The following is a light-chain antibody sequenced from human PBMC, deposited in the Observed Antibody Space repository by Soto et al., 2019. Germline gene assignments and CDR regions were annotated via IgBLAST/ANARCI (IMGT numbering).Light chain of an antibody. V-gene: IGLV2-11*01. CDR1: SNDVGAYNY. CDR2: DVN. CDR3: CSYEGTYSFRV. J-gene: IGLJ2*01. Sequence: QSALTQPRSVSGSPGHSVTIFCTGTSNDVGAYNYVSWYQQHPGKAPKLIIYDVNKRPSGVPDRFSGSKSGNTASLTISGLQAEDEGDYFCCSYEGTYSFRVFGGGTKLTVL.